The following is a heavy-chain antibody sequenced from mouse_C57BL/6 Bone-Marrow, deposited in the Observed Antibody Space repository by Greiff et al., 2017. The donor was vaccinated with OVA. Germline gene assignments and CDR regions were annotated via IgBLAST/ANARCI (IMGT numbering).Heavy chain of an antibody. V-gene: IGHV3-1*01. CDR1: GYSITSGYV. J-gene: IGHJ2*01. Sequence: EVQLQESGPGMVKPSQSLSLTCTVTGYSITSGYVWHWIRHFPENQLEWMGYISYSGSTNYNPSLKSRISITHDTSKNPFFLKLNSVTTEDTATDYCARRGGYYYFDYWGKGATLTVAS. D-gene: IGHD2-3*01. CDR2: ISYSGST. CDR3: ARRGGYYYFDY.